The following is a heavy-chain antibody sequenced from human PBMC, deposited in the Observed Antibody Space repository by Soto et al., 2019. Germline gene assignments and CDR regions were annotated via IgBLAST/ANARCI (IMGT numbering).Heavy chain of an antibody. CDR2: IIPILGTAA. Sequence: QVQLVQSGAEVKKPGSSVKVSCQASGGTFSRSAISWVRQAPGQGLEWMGGIIPILGTAANYAQKFQGRVTITADESTSTADMEVSSLRSEDTAVYYCAKSVRFHYYFDSWGQGTLVTVSS. CDR1: GGTFSRSA. D-gene: IGHD3-10*01. V-gene: IGHV1-69*01. J-gene: IGHJ4*02. CDR3: AKSVRFHYYFDS.